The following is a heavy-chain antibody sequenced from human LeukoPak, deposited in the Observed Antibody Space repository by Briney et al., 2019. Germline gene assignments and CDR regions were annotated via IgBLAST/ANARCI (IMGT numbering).Heavy chain of an antibody. J-gene: IGHJ3*02. D-gene: IGHD6-19*01. CDR1: GFTFSSYS. Sequence: GGSLRLSCAASGFTFSSYSMNWVRQAPGKGLEWVSYISSSSNTIYYADSVKGRFTISRDNAKNSLYLQMNSLRAEDTAVYYCARIWSSGTDAFDIWGQGTMVTVSS. CDR3: ARIWSSGTDAFDI. CDR2: ISSSSNTI. V-gene: IGHV3-48*04.